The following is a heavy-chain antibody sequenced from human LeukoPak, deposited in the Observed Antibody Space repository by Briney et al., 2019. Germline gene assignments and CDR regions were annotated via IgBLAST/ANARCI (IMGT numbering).Heavy chain of an antibody. Sequence: SETLSLTCAVYGGSFSGNYWIWLRQPPGKGLEWIGESNHSGSTNYNPSLKSRVTISVDTSKNQISLKLSSVTAADTAVYYCARKAVGPTSNYFDYWGQGTLVTVSS. CDR3: ARKAVGPTSNYFDY. CDR1: GGSFSGNY. J-gene: IGHJ4*02. D-gene: IGHD1-26*01. V-gene: IGHV4-34*01. CDR2: SNHSGST.